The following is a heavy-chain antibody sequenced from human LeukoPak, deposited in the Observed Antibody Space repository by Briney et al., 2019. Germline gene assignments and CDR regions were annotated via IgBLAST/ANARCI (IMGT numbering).Heavy chain of an antibody. D-gene: IGHD5-18*01. V-gene: IGHV3-9*01. CDR3: ARDPSRGYTYGYEDY. CDR1: GFTFDDYA. CDR2: ISWNSGSI. J-gene: IGHJ4*02. Sequence: GRSLRLSCAASGFTFDDYAMHWVRQAPGKGLEWLSGISWNSGSIGYADSVKGRFTISRDNAKNSLYLQMNSLRAEDTAVYYCARDPSRGYTYGYEDYWGQGTLVTVSS.